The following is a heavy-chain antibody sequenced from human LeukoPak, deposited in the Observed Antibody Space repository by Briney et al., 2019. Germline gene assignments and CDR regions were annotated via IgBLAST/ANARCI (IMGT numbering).Heavy chain of an antibody. CDR3: AKAPGGSSSSPYYYYYMHV. CDR1: GFTFSSYG. Sequence: AGGSLRLYCAASGFTFSSYGMHWVRQAPGKGLEWVAFIRYDGSNKYYAGSVKGRFTISRDNSKNTLYLQMNSLRAEDTAVYYCAKAPGGSSSSPYYYYYMHVWGKGTTVTVSS. V-gene: IGHV3-30*02. J-gene: IGHJ6*03. CDR2: IRYDGSNK. D-gene: IGHD6-6*01.